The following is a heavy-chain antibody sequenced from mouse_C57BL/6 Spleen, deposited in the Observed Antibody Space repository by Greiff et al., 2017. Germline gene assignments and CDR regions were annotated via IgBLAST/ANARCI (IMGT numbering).Heavy chain of an antibody. CDR2: INPNYGTT. CDR3: ARTGRITTVVEEGYFDY. CDR1: GYSFTDYN. V-gene: IGHV1-39*01. J-gene: IGHJ2*01. Sequence: EVQLQESGPELVKPGASVKISCKASGYSFTDYNMNWVKQSNGKSLEWIGVINPNYGTTSYNQKFKGKATLTVDQSSSTAYMQLNSLTSEDSAVYYCARTGRITTVVEEGYFDYWGQGTTLTVSS. D-gene: IGHD1-1*01.